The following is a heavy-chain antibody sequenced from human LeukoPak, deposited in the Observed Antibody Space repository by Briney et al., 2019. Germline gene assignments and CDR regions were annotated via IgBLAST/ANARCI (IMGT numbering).Heavy chain of an antibody. V-gene: IGHV1-2*02. CDR1: GGTFSSYA. Sequence: ASVKVSCKASGGTFSSYAISWVRQAPGQGLEWMGWINPNSGGTNYAQKFQGRVTMTRDTSISTAYMELSRLRSDDTAVYYCASHRLYCSSTSCYAEGIRRGAFDIWGQGTMVTVSS. J-gene: IGHJ3*02. CDR2: INPNSGGT. D-gene: IGHD2-2*01. CDR3: ASHRLYCSSTSCYAEGIRRGAFDI.